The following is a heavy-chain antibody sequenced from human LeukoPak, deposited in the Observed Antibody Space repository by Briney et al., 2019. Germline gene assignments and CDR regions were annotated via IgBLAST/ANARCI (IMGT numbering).Heavy chain of an antibody. V-gene: IGHV4-4*07. CDR2: IYTSGST. CDR3: ARAGGAAAEYYYYYMDV. Sequence: SETLSLTCTVSGGSISSYYWSWIRQPAGKGLEWIGRIYTSGSTNYNPSLKSRVTMSVDTSKNQFSLKLSSVTAADTAVYYCARAGGAAAEYYYYYMDVWGKGTTVTVSS. CDR1: GGSISSYY. J-gene: IGHJ6*03. D-gene: IGHD1-26*01.